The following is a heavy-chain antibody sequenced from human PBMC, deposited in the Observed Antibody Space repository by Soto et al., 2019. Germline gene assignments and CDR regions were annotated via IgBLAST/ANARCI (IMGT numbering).Heavy chain of an antibody. V-gene: IGHV4-39*01. CDR2: ISYSGNT. CDR1: SGSISSSIYY. CDR3: GRSTGSGWTGDAFDI. D-gene: IGHD6-19*01. J-gene: IGHJ3*02. Sequence: SETLSLTCTVSSGSISSSIYYWGWIRQPPGMGLEWIGSISYSGNTYYSPSLKSRVTISVDTSKYQFSLKLTSVTAADTAVYFCGRSTGSGWTGDAFDIWGQGTMVTVSS.